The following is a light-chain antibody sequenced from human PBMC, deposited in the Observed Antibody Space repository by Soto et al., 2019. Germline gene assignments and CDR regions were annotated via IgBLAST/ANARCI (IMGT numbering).Light chain of an antibody. Sequence: QSALTQPASVSGSPGQSITISCTGTSSDVGSYNSVSWYQQHPGKAPKLMIFEVSNRPSGVSNRFSGSKSANTASLTISGLQAEDEATYYCTSYTSSKTPGVFGGGTKLTVL. J-gene: IGLJ3*02. CDR3: TSYTSSKTPGV. CDR2: EVS. V-gene: IGLV2-14*01. CDR1: SSDVGSYNS.